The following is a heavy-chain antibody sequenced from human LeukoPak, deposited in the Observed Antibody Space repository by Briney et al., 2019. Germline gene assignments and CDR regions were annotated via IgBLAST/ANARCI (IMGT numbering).Heavy chain of an antibody. CDR1: GFTFRNFG. Sequence: GGSLRLSCTASGFTFRNFGFHWVRQAPGKGREWLAVIWSEGTIQLYADSAKGRFTISKDDLKSTLYLQMNSLRVEDTAIYYCARDYKTGHTDYWGQGTLVTVSS. D-gene: IGHD3-10*01. CDR2: IWSEGTIQ. CDR3: ARDYKTGHTDY. J-gene: IGHJ4*02. V-gene: IGHV3-33*01.